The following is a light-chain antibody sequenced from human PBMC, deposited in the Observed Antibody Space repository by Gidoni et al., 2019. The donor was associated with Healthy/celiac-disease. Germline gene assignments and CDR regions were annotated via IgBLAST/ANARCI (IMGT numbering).Light chain of an antibody. CDR2: QDS. V-gene: IGLV3-1*01. CDR3: QAWDSSTGV. CDR1: KLGDKY. Sequence: SYELTQPPSVSVSPGQTASITCSGDKLGDKYACWYQQKPGQSPVLVNDQDSKRPAGHPERFSGSNSGNTATLTISGTQAMDEADYYCQAWDSSTGVFGGGTKLTVL. J-gene: IGLJ2*01.